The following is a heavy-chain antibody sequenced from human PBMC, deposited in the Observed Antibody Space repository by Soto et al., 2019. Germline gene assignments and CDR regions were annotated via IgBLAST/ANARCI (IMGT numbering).Heavy chain of an antibody. CDR3: ARGGNLYDYIWGSYRIPPRYMDV. Sequence: ASVKVSCKASGYTFTSYDINWVRQATGQGLEWMGWMNPNSGNTGYAQKFQGRVTMTRNTSISTAYMELSSLRSEDTAVYYCARGGNLYDYIWGSYRIPPRYMDVWGKGTTVTVSS. V-gene: IGHV1-8*01. CDR1: GYTFTSYD. CDR2: MNPNSGNT. J-gene: IGHJ6*03. D-gene: IGHD3-16*02.